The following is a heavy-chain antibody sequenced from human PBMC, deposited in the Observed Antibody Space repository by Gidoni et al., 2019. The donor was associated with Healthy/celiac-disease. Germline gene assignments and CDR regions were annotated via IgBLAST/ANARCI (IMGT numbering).Heavy chain of an antibody. J-gene: IGHJ3*02. Sequence: EVQLVESGGGLVKPGGSLRLSWAASGFTFSNAWMSWVRRAPGKGLEWVGRIKSKTDGGTTDYAAPVKGRFTISRDDSKNTLYLQMNSLKTEDTAVYYCTTTSATIRVLLWFGVEARGDAFDIWGQGTMVTVSS. CDR3: TTTSATIRVLLWFGVEARGDAFDI. D-gene: IGHD3-10*01. V-gene: IGHV3-15*01. CDR2: IKSKTDGGTT. CDR1: GFTFSNAW.